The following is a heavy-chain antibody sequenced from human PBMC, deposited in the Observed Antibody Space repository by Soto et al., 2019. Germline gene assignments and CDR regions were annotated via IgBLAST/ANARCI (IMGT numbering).Heavy chain of an antibody. D-gene: IGHD5-12*01. Sequence: SETLSLTCTVSGGSIPSSSYYWGWIRQSPGKGLEWIGSFYYSGSTYYSPSLRSRVTISGDTSRKQISLRLSSVTAADTAVYYCARISVASRYMDVWGKGTTVT. CDR1: GGSIPSSSYY. CDR2: FYYSGST. J-gene: IGHJ6*03. V-gene: IGHV4-39*01. CDR3: ARISVASRYMDV.